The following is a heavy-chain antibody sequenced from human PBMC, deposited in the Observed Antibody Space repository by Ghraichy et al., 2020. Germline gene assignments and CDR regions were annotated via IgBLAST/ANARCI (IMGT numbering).Heavy chain of an antibody. Sequence: GGSLRLSCAASGFTFSSYWMSWVRQAPGKGLEWVANIKQDGSEKYYVDSVKGRFTISRDNAKNSLYLQMNSLRAEDTAVYYCARASGPPITIFGVVIGGGGSHYYGMDVWGQGTTVTVSS. CDR3: ARASGPPITIFGVVIGGGGSHYYGMDV. D-gene: IGHD3-3*01. CDR2: IKQDGSEK. V-gene: IGHV3-7*01. J-gene: IGHJ6*02. CDR1: GFTFSSYW.